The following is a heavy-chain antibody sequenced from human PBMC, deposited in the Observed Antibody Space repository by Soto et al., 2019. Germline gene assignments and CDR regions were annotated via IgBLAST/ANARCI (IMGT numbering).Heavy chain of an antibody. CDR1: GYTFTSYY. Sequence: QVQLVQSGAEVKKPGASVKVSCKASGYTFTSYYMHWVRQAPGQGLEWMGIINPSGGSTSYAQKFQGRVTMTRDTSTSTVYMELSSLRSEDTAVYYCARDVEWLVRYYYGMDVWGQGTTVTVSS. D-gene: IGHD6-19*01. J-gene: IGHJ6*02. CDR3: ARDVEWLVRYYYGMDV. V-gene: IGHV1-46*01. CDR2: INPSGGST.